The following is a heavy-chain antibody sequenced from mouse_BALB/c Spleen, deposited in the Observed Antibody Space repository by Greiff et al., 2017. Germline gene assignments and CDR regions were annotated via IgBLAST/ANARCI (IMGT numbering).Heavy chain of an antibody. V-gene: IGHV1-14*01. Sequence: EVKLQESGPELVKPGASVKMSCKASGYTFTSYVMHWVKQKPGQGLEWIGYINPYNDGTKYNEKFKGKATLTSDKSSSTAYMELSSLTSEDSAVYYCARVGWDGNEDAMDYWGQGTSVTVSS. CDR3: ARVGWDGNEDAMDY. J-gene: IGHJ4*01. CDR2: INPYNDGT. CDR1: GYTFTSYV. D-gene: IGHD2-1*01.